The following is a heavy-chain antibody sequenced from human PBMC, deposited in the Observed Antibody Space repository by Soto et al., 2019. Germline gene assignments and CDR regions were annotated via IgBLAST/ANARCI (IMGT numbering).Heavy chain of an antibody. CDR1: GVSFNNNG. Sequence: QVQLVQSGAGVKKPGSSVKVSCKTSGVSFNNNGIGWVRQAPGHGLEWMGGVSPPFRTSNYARKFQGRISITAAASTGTVNMELSSLTSEDTAQYYCARVLYYGSGSYSPYSMDVWGQGTTVTVSS. CDR3: ARVLYYGSGSYSPYSMDV. J-gene: IGHJ6*02. CDR2: VSPPFRTS. D-gene: IGHD3-10*01. V-gene: IGHV1-69*01.